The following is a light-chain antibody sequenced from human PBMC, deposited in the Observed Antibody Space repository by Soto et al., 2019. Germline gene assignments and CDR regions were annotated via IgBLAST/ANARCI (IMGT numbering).Light chain of an antibody. Sequence: DIRMTQSPSSLSASVGDRVTITCRASQSISSYLNWYQQKPGKAPKLLIYAASSLQSGVPSRFSGSGSGTDVTLSISSLQPEDFATYYCQQSNRTPWTFGQGTKVEIK. CDR2: AAS. CDR3: QQSNRTPWT. CDR1: QSISSY. J-gene: IGKJ1*01. V-gene: IGKV1-39*01.